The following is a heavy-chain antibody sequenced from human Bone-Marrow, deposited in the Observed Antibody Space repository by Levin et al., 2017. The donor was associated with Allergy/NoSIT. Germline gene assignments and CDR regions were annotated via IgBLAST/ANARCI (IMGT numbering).Heavy chain of an antibody. CDR1: GFIFADYT. CDR3: ARDGYLRSWNGEFDY. CDR2: IRDNVRGGTT. J-gene: IGHJ4*02. D-gene: IGHD3-3*01. Sequence: RAGGSLRLSCKTSGFIFADYTLAWFRQAPGRGLEWVGFIRDNVRGGTTDYAASVRGRVSIARDNSRNITYLQMNSLKSEDTGTYYCARDGYLRSWNGEFDYWGQGTLVTVSS. V-gene: IGHV3-49*03.